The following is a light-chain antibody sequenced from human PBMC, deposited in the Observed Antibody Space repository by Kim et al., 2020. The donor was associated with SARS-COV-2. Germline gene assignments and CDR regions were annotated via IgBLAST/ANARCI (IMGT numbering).Light chain of an antibody. CDR3: QSYDSSLNGVL. V-gene: IGLV1-40*01. J-gene: IGLJ3*02. CDR1: SSNSGAGYH. CDR2: GNV. Sequence: RVKISCTGSSSNSGAGYHVHWYQQLPGTAPKLLIYGNVNRPSGVPDRFSGSKSGTSASLAITGLQAEDEAHYYCQSYDSSLNGVLFGGGTQLTVL.